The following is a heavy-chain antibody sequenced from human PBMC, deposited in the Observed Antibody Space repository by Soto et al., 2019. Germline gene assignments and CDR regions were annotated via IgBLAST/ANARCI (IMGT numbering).Heavy chain of an antibody. Sequence: ASVKVSCKASGYTFTSYDINWVRQAPGQGLEWMGWIDAGNGNTKYSKKFQGRVTITRDTSASTAYMELSNLRSEDTAVYYCARDIVGAAFYWGQGTLVTVSS. CDR1: GYTFTSYD. J-gene: IGHJ4*02. V-gene: IGHV1-3*01. D-gene: IGHD1-26*01. CDR2: IDAGNGNT. CDR3: ARDIVGAAFY.